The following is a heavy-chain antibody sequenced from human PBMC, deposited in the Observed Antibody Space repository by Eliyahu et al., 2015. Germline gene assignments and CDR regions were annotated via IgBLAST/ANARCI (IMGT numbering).Heavy chain of an antibody. J-gene: IGHJ5*02. V-gene: IGHV1-2*06. CDR2: VNPKNGDT. CDR3: ARGLLYDVRGGFDP. Sequence: QDHLVQSGAEVKKPGASVKVSCKASGFTITGYYMHWVRQVPGLGLEWMGRVNPKNGDTKYSQKFQGRVTMTRDTSISTAYMELNNLRSDDTAVYYCARGLLYDVRGGFDPWGQGTQVTVSS. D-gene: IGHD1-26*01. CDR1: GFTITGYY.